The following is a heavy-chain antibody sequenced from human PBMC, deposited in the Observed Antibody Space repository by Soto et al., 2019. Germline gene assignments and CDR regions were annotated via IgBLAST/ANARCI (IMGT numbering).Heavy chain of an antibody. V-gene: IGHV1-18*01. J-gene: IGHJ3*02. Sequence: QVQLVQSGAEVKKPGASVKVSCKSSGYIFSDYGITWVRQAPGQGLEWMGWISAYNGNTEYAQKFQDRLTLATDTSTSTAYMELSILRSDDTALYYCATPLTCPGHLDIWGQGTMVTVSS. CDR3: ATPLTCPGHLDI. CDR2: ISAYNGNT. CDR1: GYIFSDYG.